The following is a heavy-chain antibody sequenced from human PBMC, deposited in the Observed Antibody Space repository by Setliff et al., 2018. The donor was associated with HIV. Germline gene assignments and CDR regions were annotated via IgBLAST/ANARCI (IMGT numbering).Heavy chain of an antibody. V-gene: IGHV4-39*07. CDR1: GGSISSSFHY. D-gene: IGHD5-12*01. J-gene: IGHJ4*02. CDR3: AGRDGYNRYYFDF. CDR2: LYYSGNT. Sequence: PSETLSLTCTVSGGSISSSFHYWGWIRQPPGKGLEWIASLYYSGNTYYNPSLKSRVTILVDTSKNQFSLKVTSVTAADTAVYYCAGRDGYNRYYFDFWGQGPLVTVSS.